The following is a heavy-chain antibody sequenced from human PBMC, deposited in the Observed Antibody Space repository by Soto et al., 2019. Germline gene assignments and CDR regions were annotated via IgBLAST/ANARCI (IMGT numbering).Heavy chain of an antibody. J-gene: IGHJ3*02. CDR2: ISSNGGST. D-gene: IGHD5-12*01. CDR1: GFTFSSYA. Sequence: GGSLRLSCAASGFTFSSYAMHWVRQAPGKGLEYVSAISSNGGSTYYANSVKGRFTISRDNSKNTLYLQMGSLRAEDMAVYYCARASVRDGYNLEAFDIWGQGTMVTVSS. V-gene: IGHV3-64*01. CDR3: ARASVRDGYNLEAFDI.